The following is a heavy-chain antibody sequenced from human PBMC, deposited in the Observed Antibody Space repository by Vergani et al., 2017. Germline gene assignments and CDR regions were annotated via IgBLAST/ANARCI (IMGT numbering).Heavy chain of an antibody. Sequence: EVQLLESGGGLVQPGGSLRLSCAASGFTFSSYAMSWVRQAPGKGLEWGSAISGSGGSTYYADSVKGRFTISRDNSKNTLYLQMNSLRAEDTAVYYCAKAGIVVPAAITGIRAYYYYYMDVWGKGTTVTVS. CDR2: ISGSGGST. CDR3: AKAGIVVPAAITGIRAYYYYYMDV. CDR1: GFTFSSYA. D-gene: IGHD2-2*01. J-gene: IGHJ6*03. V-gene: IGHV3-23*01.